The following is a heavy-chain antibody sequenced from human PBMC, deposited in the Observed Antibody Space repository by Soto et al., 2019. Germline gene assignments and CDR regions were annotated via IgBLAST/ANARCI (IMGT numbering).Heavy chain of an antibody. CDR3: ARGDKGGFDL. CDR2: IHSDGSST. Sequence: EVQLVESEGGLVQRGGSLRLSCAASGFTFNYYWMHWVRQAPGQGLVWVSHIHSDGSSTTYADSVKGRFTISRDNAKNTLYLQMHSLRAEDTAVYYCARGDKGGFDLWGQGTTVTVS. D-gene: IGHD2-21*02. V-gene: IGHV3-74*01. J-gene: IGHJ3*01. CDR1: GFTFNYYW.